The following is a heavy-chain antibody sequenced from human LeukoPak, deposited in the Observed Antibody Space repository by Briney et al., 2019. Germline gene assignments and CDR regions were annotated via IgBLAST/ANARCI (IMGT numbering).Heavy chain of an antibody. CDR3: AKGRTELVITVFDY. Sequence: GGTLRLSCAASGFTFSSYGMSWVRQAPGKGLEWVSTISGSGTGTYYADFVKGRFTVSRDNSENTLYLQMNSLRAEDTAVYYCAKGRTELVITVFDYWGQGTLVTVSS. D-gene: IGHD3-22*01. V-gene: IGHV3-23*01. CDR2: ISGSGTGT. CDR1: GFTFSSYG. J-gene: IGHJ4*02.